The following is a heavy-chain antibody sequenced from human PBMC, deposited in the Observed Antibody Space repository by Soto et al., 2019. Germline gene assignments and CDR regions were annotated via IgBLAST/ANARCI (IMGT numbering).Heavy chain of an antibody. J-gene: IGHJ4*01. V-gene: IGHV1-18*01. CDR2: ISTYNVDT. CDR1: GYTFSRYG. CDR3: VRGGFAYGYLDY. Sequence: ASVKVSCKTSGYTFSRYGIVWVRQAPGQGLEWMGWISTYNVDTKYADKFKGRLTMSSDTSTTTAFMELRRLRSDDTAVDYCVRGGFAYGYLDYWG. D-gene: IGHD5-18*01.